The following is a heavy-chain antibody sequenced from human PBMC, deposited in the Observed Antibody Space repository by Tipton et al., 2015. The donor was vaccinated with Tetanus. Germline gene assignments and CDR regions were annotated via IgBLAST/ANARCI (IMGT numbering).Heavy chain of an antibody. CDR2: VDDSGST. D-gene: IGHD6-13*01. CDR1: GFTFNSDW. J-gene: IGHJ5*02. V-gene: IGHV4-34*01. CDR3: ARGTWLYTSTYHRHWLDP. Sequence: LRLSCAASGFTFNSDWMTWIRQPPGKGLEWIGEVDDSGSTNYSPSLKSRVTISLDTSKNEFSLTLSSVTAADTAVYYCARGTWLYTSTYHRHWLDPWGQGTLVTVSS.